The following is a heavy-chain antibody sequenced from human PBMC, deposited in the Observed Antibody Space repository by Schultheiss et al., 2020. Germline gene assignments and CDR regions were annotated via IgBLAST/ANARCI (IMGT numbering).Heavy chain of an antibody. D-gene: IGHD1-26*01. CDR1: GFTFSNAW. CDR2: IKSKTDGGTT. CDR3: TTDLSPGSRYWALYGMDV. V-gene: IGHV3-15*07. Sequence: GGSLRLSCAASGFTFSNAWMNWVRQAPGKGLEWVGRIKSKTDGGTTDYAAPVKGRFTISRDDSKNTLYLQMNSLKTEDTAVYYCTTDLSPGSRYWALYGMDVWGQGTTVTVSS. J-gene: IGHJ6*02.